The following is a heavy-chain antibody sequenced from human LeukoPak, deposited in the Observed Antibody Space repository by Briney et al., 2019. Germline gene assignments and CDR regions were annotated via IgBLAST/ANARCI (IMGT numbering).Heavy chain of an antibody. J-gene: IGHJ5*01. V-gene: IGHV4-59*03. D-gene: IGHD2-8*01. Sequence: SETLSLTCTVSGDSTSNFYWNWIQQSPGKGLEWIGNIHYSGSSVYNPSLKSRVTISIDTSRRQFFLKLNSVTAADTAVYFCALAPNSNWFDFWGPGTLVTVSS. CDR1: GDSTSNFY. CDR3: ALAPNSNWFDF. CDR2: IHYSGSS.